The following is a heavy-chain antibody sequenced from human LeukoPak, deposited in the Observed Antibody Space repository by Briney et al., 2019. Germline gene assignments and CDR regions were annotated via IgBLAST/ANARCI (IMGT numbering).Heavy chain of an antibody. V-gene: IGHV3-74*01. D-gene: IGHD4-17*01. CDR1: GFTFSSSW. CDR3: AKDLTVTTHGWFDP. J-gene: IGHJ5*02. CDR2: IKTDGSTT. Sequence: GGSLRLSCAVSGFTFSSSWMHWVRQAPGKGLVWVSHIKTDGSTTAYADSVKGRFTISRDNSKNTLYLQMNSLRAEETAVYYCAKDLTVTTHGWFDPWGQGTLVTVSS.